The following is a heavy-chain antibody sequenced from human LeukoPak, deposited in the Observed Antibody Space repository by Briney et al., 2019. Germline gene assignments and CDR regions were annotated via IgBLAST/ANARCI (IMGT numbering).Heavy chain of an antibody. V-gene: IGHV3-15*01. CDR2: FKTKTDGGTT. Sequence: PGGSLRLSCAASGFTFTNAWMSWVRQAPGKGLEWVGRFKTKTDGGTTDYAAPVKGRFTISRDALKYTLYLQMDSLKTEDTAMYYCTTDNWRGLDAFDVWGLGTMVTVSS. D-gene: IGHD3-3*01. CDR3: TTDNWRGLDAFDV. J-gene: IGHJ3*01. CDR1: GFTFTNAW.